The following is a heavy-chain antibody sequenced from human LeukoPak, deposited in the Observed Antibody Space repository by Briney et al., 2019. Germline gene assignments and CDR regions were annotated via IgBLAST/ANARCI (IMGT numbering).Heavy chain of an antibody. V-gene: IGHV3-23*01. Sequence: GGSLRLSYAAPGFTFSNYAMSWVRQAPGKGLEWVSALSGSGDNTYYADSVKGRFTISRDNSKNTLYLQMNSLRAEDTALYYCARPASRGVGRYFDLWGRGTLVTVSS. CDR2: LSGSGDNT. CDR1: GFTFSNYA. J-gene: IGHJ2*01. CDR3: ARPASRGVGRYFDL. D-gene: IGHD3-10*01.